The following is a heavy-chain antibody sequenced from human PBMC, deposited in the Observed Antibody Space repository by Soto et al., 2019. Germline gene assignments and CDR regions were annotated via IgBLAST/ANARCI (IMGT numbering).Heavy chain of an antibody. CDR3: VKDRDSNSWPSRDV. Sequence: ASGRVSCKTSGYTFTRNGISWVLQAPGQGLEWMGWISPNTGNTKYAQKLQGRVIMTTDTSSSTAYMELRSLRSDDTAVYYCVKDRDSNSWPSRDVWGPGTTVTVSS. CDR1: GYTFTRNG. D-gene: IGHD3-22*01. CDR2: ISPNTGNT. J-gene: IGHJ6*02. V-gene: IGHV1-18*01.